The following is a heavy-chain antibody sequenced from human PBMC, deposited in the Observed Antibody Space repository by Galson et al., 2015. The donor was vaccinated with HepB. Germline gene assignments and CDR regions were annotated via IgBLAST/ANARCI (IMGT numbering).Heavy chain of an antibody. CDR3: ARGAAPGDGYFDS. CDR1: GFTVSINY. D-gene: IGHD6-13*01. J-gene: IGHJ4*02. CDR2: IFSEGTT. V-gene: IGHV3-53*01. Sequence: SLRLSCAASGFTVSINYMSWVRQAPGKGLEWVSAIFSEGTTKYADSVRGRFTISRDNSKNIVYLQMNSLRTEDTAVYYCARGAAPGDGYFDSWGQGTLVTVSS.